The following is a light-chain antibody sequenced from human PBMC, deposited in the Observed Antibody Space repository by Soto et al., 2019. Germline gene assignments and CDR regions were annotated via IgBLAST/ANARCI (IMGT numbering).Light chain of an antibody. CDR2: AAS. Sequence: DIPMTQSPSSLSASVGDRVTLTCRASQSISSYLNWYLQKPGKAPKLLIYAASSLQSGVPSRFSGSGSGTDFTLTISSLQPEDFATYYCQQSYSTPITFGQGTRLEIK. V-gene: IGKV1-39*01. CDR3: QQSYSTPIT. J-gene: IGKJ5*01. CDR1: QSISSY.